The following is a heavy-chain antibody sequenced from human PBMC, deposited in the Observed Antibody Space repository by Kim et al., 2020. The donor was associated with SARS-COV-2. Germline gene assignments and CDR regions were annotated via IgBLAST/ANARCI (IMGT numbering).Heavy chain of an antibody. CDR3: ARDKWFGGNWFDP. D-gene: IGHD3-10*01. J-gene: IGHJ5*02. Sequence: AQGFTGRFVFSLDTSVSTAYLQISSLKAEDTAVYYCARDKWFGGNWFDPWGQGTLVTVSS. V-gene: IGHV7-4-1*02.